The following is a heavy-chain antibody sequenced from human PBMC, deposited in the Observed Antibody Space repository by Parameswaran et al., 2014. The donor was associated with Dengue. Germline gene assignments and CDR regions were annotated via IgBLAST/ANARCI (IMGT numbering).Heavy chain of an antibody. Sequence: WVRQAPGQGLEWMGWISAYSGNTNYAQKLQGRVTMTTDTSTSTAYMELRSLRSDDTAVYYCAREPPGLEYYYYYYGMDVWGQGTTVTVSS. J-gene: IGHJ6*02. CDR3: AREPPGLEYYYYYYGMDV. CDR2: ISAYSGNT. V-gene: IGHV1-18*01. D-gene: IGHD6-6*01.